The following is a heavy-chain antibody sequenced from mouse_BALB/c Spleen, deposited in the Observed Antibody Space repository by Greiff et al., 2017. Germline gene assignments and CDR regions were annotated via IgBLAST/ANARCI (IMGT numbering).Heavy chain of an antibody. CDR3: ARSLYYGSSLYAMDY. D-gene: IGHD1-1*01. J-gene: IGHJ4*01. V-gene: IGHV1-87*01. CDR2: IYPGDGDT. CDR1: GYTFTSYW. Sequence: QVQLQQSGAELARPGASVKLSCKASGYTFTSYWMQWVKQRPGQGLEWIGAIYPGDGDTRYTQKFKGKATLTADKSSSTAYMQLSSLASEDSAVYYCARSLYYGSSLYAMDYWGQGTSVTVSS.